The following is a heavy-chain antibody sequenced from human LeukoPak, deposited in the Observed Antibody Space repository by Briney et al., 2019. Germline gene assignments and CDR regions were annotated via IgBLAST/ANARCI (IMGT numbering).Heavy chain of an antibody. D-gene: IGHD3-22*01. Sequence: PGGSLRLSCAASGFTFSSYGMHWVRQAPGKGLEWVAVISYDGSNKYYADSVKGRFTISRDSSKNTLYLQMNSLRAEDTAVYYCASHYDTSGYHYFDFRGQGTLVTVSS. V-gene: IGHV3-30*06. CDR1: GFTFSSYG. CDR2: ISYDGSNK. CDR3: ASHYDTSGYHYFDF. J-gene: IGHJ4*02.